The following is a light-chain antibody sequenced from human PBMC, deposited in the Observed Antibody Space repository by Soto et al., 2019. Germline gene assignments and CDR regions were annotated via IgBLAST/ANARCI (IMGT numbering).Light chain of an antibody. V-gene: IGKV1-39*01. CDR2: GAS. CDR3: QQSYSNPRT. CDR1: QTISNY. Sequence: DLQMTQSPSSLSASVGDRVTITCRAGQTISNYLNWYQQRPGKAPKLLIYGASTLHTGVPSRFSGSGSGTDFTLIISSLQPEDFATYFCQQSYSNPRTFGQGTKVDI. J-gene: IGKJ1*01.